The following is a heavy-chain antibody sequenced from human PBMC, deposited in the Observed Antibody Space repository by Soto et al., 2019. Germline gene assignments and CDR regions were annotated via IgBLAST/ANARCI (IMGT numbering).Heavy chain of an antibody. CDR2: IYYRGNA. Sequence: QLQLQESGPGLVKPSETLSLTCSVSDDSINSDKYYWGWIRQPPGKVLEWIGSIYYRGNAYYNPSIQTRVTISLDQSKSQFSLKLKSVTPAESAVYFCARLEGLATISYYFDFWGPGALVTVSS. D-gene: IGHD5-12*01. V-gene: IGHV4-39*01. CDR3: ARLEGLATISYYFDF. J-gene: IGHJ4*02. CDR1: DDSINSDKYY.